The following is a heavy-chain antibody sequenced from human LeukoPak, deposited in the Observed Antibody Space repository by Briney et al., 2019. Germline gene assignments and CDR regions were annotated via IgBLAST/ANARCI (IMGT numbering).Heavy chain of an antibody. J-gene: IGHJ4*02. V-gene: IGHV3-30*18. CDR2: ISYDGSYK. Sequence: GGSLRLSCAASGFTFSSYGMHWVRQAPGKGLEWVALISYDGSYKYYADSVKGRFTISRDNSKGTLYLQMNSLRAEDTAVYYCAKDLPITLVRGLPDYWGQGTLVTVSS. CDR3: AKDLPITLVRGLPDY. CDR1: GFTFSSYG. D-gene: IGHD3-10*01.